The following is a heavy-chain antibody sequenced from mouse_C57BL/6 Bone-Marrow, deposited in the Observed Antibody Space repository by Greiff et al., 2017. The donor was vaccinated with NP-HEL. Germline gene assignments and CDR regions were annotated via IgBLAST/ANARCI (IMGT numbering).Heavy chain of an antibody. J-gene: IGHJ3*01. CDR1: GYSFTDYN. D-gene: IGHD1-1*01. CDR3: ANSHYYGSGPFAY. Sequence: VQLQQSGPELVKPGASVKISCKASGYSFTDYNMNWVKQSNGKSLEWIGVINPNYGTTSYNQKFKGKATLTVDKSSSTAYMQLNSLTSEDSAVYSCANSHYYGSGPFAYWGQGTLVTVSA. V-gene: IGHV1-39*01. CDR2: INPNYGTT.